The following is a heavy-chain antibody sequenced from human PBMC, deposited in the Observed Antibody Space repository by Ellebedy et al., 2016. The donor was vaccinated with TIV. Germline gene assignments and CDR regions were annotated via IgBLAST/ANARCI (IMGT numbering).Heavy chain of an antibody. CDR3: ARLLNYEDH. J-gene: IGHJ4*02. CDR2: IYPGDSDT. D-gene: IGHD3-16*01. CDR1: GYNFVSNW. V-gene: IGHV5-51*01. Sequence: GESLKISCRGSGYNFVSNWIGWVRQMPGKGLEWKGIIYPGDSDTRYSPSFQGQVTISADTSISTAYLQWSSLQASDTAMYYCARLLNYEDHWGQGTLVTVSS.